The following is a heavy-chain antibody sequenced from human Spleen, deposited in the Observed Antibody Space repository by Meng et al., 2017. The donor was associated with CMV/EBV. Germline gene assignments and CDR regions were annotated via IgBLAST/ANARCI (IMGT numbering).Heavy chain of an antibody. Sequence: GESLKISCAASGFTFSTYAMNWVRQAPGKGLEWVSYISSSGSTIYYADSVKGRFTISRDNAKNSLYLQMNSLRAEDTAVYYCASSIRSGVEYGMDVWGQGTTVTVSS. CDR2: ISSSGSTI. CDR1: GFTFSTYA. CDR3: ASSIRSGVEYGMDV. V-gene: IGHV3-48*03. D-gene: IGHD1-26*01. J-gene: IGHJ6*02.